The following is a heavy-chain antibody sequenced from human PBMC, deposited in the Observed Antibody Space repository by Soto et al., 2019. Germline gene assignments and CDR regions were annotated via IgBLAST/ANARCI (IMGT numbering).Heavy chain of an antibody. Sequence: GGSLRLSCAASGFTFSSYSMSWVRHAPGKGLEWASGFRSGGDDDTTYYADSVRGRFTISRDNSKNTLFLQMNSLRAEDTAIYYCAKKVNSGSGSQFFDYWGQGTLVTVSS. V-gene: IGHV3-23*01. D-gene: IGHD3-10*01. CDR2: FRSGGDDDTT. CDR1: GFTFSSYS. CDR3: AKKVNSGSGSQFFDY. J-gene: IGHJ4*02.